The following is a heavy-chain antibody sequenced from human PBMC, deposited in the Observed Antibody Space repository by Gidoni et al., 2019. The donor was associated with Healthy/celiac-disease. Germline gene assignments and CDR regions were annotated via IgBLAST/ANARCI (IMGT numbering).Heavy chain of an antibody. CDR3: TTDDYAITLSVRVY. J-gene: IGHJ4*02. Sequence: EVQLVESGGGVVKTGGSLRLSCAASGFTVSNAGMSWVRQAPGKGLEWVGRIKSKTDGGTTDYAAPVKGRFTISRDDSKNTLYLQMNSLKTEDTAVYYCTTDDYAITLSVRVYWGQGTLVTVSS. CDR2: IKSKTDGGTT. D-gene: IGHD3-16*01. V-gene: IGHV3-15*01. CDR1: GFTVSNAG.